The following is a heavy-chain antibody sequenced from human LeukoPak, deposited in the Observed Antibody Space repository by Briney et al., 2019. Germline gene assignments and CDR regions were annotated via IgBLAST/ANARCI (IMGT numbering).Heavy chain of an antibody. J-gene: IGHJ6*03. CDR3: ARHLERDYCYMDV. CDR1: GYSFTSYW. D-gene: IGHD1-1*01. CDR2: IYPGDSDT. Sequence: GGSLKISCKGSGYSFTSYWIGWVRQMPGKGLEWMGIIYPGDSDTRYSPSFQGQVTISADKSISTAYLQWSSLKASDTAMYYCARHLERDYCYMDVWGKGTTVTVSS. V-gene: IGHV5-51*01.